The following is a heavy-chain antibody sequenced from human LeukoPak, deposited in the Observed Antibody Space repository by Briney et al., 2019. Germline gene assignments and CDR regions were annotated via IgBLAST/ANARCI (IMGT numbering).Heavy chain of an antibody. J-gene: IGHJ6*03. CDR3: TTGPTYLTIFGVGYYYYYMDV. CDR2: IKSKTDGGTT. CDR1: GFTLSNAW. Sequence: GGSLRLSFSASGFTLSNAWMSWVRQAPGKGVEWVGRIKSKTDGGTTDYAAPVKGRFTISRDDSNNTLYLQMNSLKTEDTAVYYCTTGPTYLTIFGVGYYYYYMDVWGKGTTVTVSS. V-gene: IGHV3-15*01. D-gene: IGHD3-3*01.